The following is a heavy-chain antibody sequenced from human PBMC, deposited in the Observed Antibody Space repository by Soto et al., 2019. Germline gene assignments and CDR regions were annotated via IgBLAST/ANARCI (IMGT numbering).Heavy chain of an antibody. V-gene: IGHV3-33*01. CDR1: GFTFSSYG. J-gene: IGHJ4*02. Sequence: VQLVESGGGVVQPGRSLRLSCAASGFTFSSYGMHWVRQAPGKGLEWVAVIWYDGSNKYYADSVKGRFTISRDNSKNTLYLQMNSLRAEDTAVYYCARDWMYYYDSSGYSGSFDYWGQGTLVTVSS. D-gene: IGHD3-22*01. CDR2: IWYDGSNK. CDR3: ARDWMYYYDSSGYSGSFDY.